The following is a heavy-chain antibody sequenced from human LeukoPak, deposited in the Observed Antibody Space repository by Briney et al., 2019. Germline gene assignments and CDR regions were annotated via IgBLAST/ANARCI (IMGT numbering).Heavy chain of an antibody. CDR3: ARGGYRYDAFDI. CDR1: GFTFSSYA. D-gene: IGHD3-16*02. Sequence: GGSLRLSCAASGFTFSSYAMHWVRQAPGKGLEWVAVISYHGSNKYYADSVKGRFTISRDNSKNTLYLQMNSLRAEDTAVYYCARGGYRYDAFDIWGQGTMVTVSS. V-gene: IGHV3-30-3*01. CDR2: ISYHGSNK. J-gene: IGHJ3*02.